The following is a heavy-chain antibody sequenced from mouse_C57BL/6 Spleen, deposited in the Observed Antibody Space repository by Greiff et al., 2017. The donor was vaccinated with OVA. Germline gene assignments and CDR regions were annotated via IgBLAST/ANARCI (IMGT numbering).Heavy chain of an antibody. Sequence: EVMLVESGGGLVKPGGSLKLPCAASGFTFSDYGMHWVRQAPEKGLEWVAYISSGSSTIYYADTVKGRFTISRDNAKNTLFLQMTSLRSEDTAMYYCARGPDYYGSSSWGQGTLVTVSA. CDR2: ISSGSSTI. J-gene: IGHJ3*01. V-gene: IGHV5-17*01. CDR1: GFTFSDYG. CDR3: ARGPDYYGSSS. D-gene: IGHD1-1*01.